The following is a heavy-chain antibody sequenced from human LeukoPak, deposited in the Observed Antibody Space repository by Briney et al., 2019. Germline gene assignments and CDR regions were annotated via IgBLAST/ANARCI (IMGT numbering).Heavy chain of an antibody. V-gene: IGHV3-23*01. CDR1: GFTFSSYA. CDR3: AKDLGSYYYYMDV. J-gene: IGHJ6*03. D-gene: IGHD3-10*01. CDR2: ISGSGGST. Sequence: TGGSLRLSCAAFGFTFSSYAMSWVRQAPGKGLEWVSAISGSGGSTYYADSVKGRFTISRDNSKNTLYLQMNSLRAEDTAVYYCAKDLGSYYYYMDVWGKGTTVTVSS.